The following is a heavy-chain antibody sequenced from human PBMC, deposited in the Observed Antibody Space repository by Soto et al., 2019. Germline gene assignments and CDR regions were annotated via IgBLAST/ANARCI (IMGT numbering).Heavy chain of an antibody. CDR2: IKQDGSEK. J-gene: IGHJ4*02. CDR3: ARDTRYDFWSGYYFDY. V-gene: IGHV3-7*01. CDR1: GFTFSSYW. Sequence: GGSLRLCCAASGFTFSSYWMSWVRQAPGKGLEWVANIKQDGSEKYYVDSVKGRFTISRDNAKNSLYLQMNSLRAEDTAVYYCARDTRYDFWSGYYFDYWGQGTLVTVSS. D-gene: IGHD3-3*01.